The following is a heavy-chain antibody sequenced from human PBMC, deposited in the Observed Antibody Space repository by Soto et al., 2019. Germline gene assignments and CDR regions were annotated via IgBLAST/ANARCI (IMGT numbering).Heavy chain of an antibody. J-gene: IGHJ4*02. CDR2: ISAYNGNT. CDR3: ARQKYYYDTSGYFMPDY. D-gene: IGHD3-22*01. CDR1: GYTFTSHG. V-gene: IGHV1-18*04. Sequence: GASVKVSCKASGYTFTSHGISWVRQAPEQGLEWMGWISAYNGNTNYPQKFQGRVTMTTDTSTSTAYMELRSLRSDDTAVYYCARQKYYYDTSGYFMPDYWGQGTQVTVSS.